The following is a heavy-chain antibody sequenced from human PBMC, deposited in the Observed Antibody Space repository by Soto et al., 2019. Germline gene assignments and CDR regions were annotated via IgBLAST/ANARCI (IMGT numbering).Heavy chain of an antibody. CDR3: ARGGYCSSTSCSQGGSFDP. V-gene: IGHV1-3*01. CDR1: GYTFTSYA. J-gene: IGHJ5*02. Sequence: ASVKVSCKASGYTFTSYAMHWVRQAPGQRLEWMGWINAGNGNTKYSQKFQGRVTITRATSASTAYMELSSLRSEDTAVYYCARGGYCSSTSCSQGGSFDPWGQGTLVTVSS. D-gene: IGHD2-2*01. CDR2: INAGNGNT.